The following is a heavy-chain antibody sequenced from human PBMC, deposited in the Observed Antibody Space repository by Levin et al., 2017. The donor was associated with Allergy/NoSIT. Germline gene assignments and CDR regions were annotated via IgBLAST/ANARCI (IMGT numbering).Heavy chain of an antibody. CDR2: ISYDGSNK. J-gene: IGHJ6*03. D-gene: IGHD2/OR15-2a*01. Sequence: GESLKISCAASGFTFSSYGMHWVRQAPGKGLEWVAVISYDGSNKYYADSVKGRFTISRDNSKNTLYLQMNSLRAEDTAVYYCAKDRAALSYYYYYYMDVWGKGTTVTVSS. CDR3: AKDRAALSYYYYYYMDV. V-gene: IGHV3-30*18. CDR1: GFTFSSYG.